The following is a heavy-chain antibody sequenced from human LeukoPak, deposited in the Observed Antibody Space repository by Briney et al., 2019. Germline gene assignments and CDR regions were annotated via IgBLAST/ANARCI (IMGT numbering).Heavy chain of an antibody. Sequence: ASVKVSCKASGGTFSSYAISRVRQAPGQGLEWMGGIIPIFGTANYAQKFQGRVTITADESTSTAYMELSSLRSEDTAVYYCAKSGDCSGGSCYSAEFDYWGQGTLVTVSS. CDR2: IIPIFGTA. V-gene: IGHV1-69*13. CDR1: GGTFSSYA. J-gene: IGHJ4*02. CDR3: AKSGDCSGGSCYSAEFDY. D-gene: IGHD2-15*01.